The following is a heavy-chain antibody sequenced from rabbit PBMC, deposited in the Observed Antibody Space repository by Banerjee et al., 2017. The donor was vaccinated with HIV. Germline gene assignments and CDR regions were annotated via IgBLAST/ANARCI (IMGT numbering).Heavy chain of an antibody. CDR3: VREGYAGYAGYGYANL. D-gene: IGHD6-1*01. CDR1: GFDFSSYG. Sequence: QEQLVESGGGLVQPGGSLKLSCKASGFDFSSYGVSWVRQAPGKGLEWIGYIDPVFGSTYYASWVNGRFPISSHNAQNTLYLQLNSLTAADTATYFCVREGYAGYAGYGYANLWGPGTLVTVS. V-gene: IGHV1S47*01. J-gene: IGHJ4*01. CDR2: IDPVFGST.